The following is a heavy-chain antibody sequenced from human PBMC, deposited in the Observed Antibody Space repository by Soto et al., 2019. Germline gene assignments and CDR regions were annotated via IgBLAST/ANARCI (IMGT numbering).Heavy chain of an antibody. CDR1: GFTFSSYA. D-gene: IGHD2-15*01. CDR3: AKSRTVVVAAAPIYYYFGVDV. V-gene: IGHV3-23*01. Sequence: GSLRLSCAASGFTFSSYALTWVRQAPGKGLEWVSAITGSGSITYYAVSVKGRFTISRDNSKNTVYLQMNSLRADDTAVYHCAKSRTVVVAAAPIYYYFGVDVWGQGTTVTVSS. J-gene: IGHJ6*02. CDR2: ITGSGSIT.